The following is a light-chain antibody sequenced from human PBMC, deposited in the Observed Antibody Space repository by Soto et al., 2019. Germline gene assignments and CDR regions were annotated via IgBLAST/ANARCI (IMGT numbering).Light chain of an antibody. CDR1: QGIGND. CDR3: LQDYNYPWT. CDR2: AAS. J-gene: IGKJ1*01. Sequence: AIQMTQSPSSLSASVGDRVTITCRASQGIGNDLGWYQEKPGNAPNLLIYAASNLQSGVPSRFSGSGSGTDFTLTISSLQPEDFATYYCLQDYNYPWTFGQGTKVEIK. V-gene: IGKV1-6*01.